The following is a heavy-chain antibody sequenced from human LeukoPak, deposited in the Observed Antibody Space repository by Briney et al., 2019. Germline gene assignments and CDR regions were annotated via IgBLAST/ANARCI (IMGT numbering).Heavy chain of an antibody. Sequence: ASVKVSCRASGGTFSSYAISWVRQAPGQGLEWMGGIIPIFGTANYAQKFQGRVTITADESTSTAYMELSSLRSDHTAVYYCAKDHSDYYGSGSYYNVGSYYFDYWGQGTLVTVSS. J-gene: IGHJ4*02. D-gene: IGHD3-10*01. CDR2: IIPIFGTA. V-gene: IGHV1-69*13. CDR1: GGTFSSYA. CDR3: AKDHSDYYGSGSYYNVGSYYFDY.